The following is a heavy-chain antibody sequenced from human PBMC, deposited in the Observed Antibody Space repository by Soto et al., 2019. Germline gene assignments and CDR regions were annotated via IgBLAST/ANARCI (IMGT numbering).Heavy chain of an antibody. J-gene: IGHJ4*02. Sequence: WTWIRQPPGTGLEWIGEINHSGSTNYNPSLKSRVTISVDTSKNQFSLKLTSVTAADTAVYYCARDKITGLFDYWGRGTLVTVSS. CDR3: ARDKITGLFDY. D-gene: IGHD2-8*02. V-gene: IGHV4-34*01. CDR2: INHSGST.